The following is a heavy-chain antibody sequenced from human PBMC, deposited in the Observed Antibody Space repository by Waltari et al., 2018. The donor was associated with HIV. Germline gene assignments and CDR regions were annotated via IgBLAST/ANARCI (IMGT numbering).Heavy chain of an antibody. D-gene: IGHD3-22*01. V-gene: IGHV4-59*01. CDR3: ARATTFTAYFYDSGAFDI. Sequence: QMQLQESGPGLVRPAETLSLTCTVSGGSISNYYWTWIRQPPGKGLEWIGYIYYSGSTNFNPSLKRRVTISLDTSKNQFSLTVNSFTAADTAIYYCARATTFTAYFYDSGAFDIWGQGTMVTISS. CDR2: IYYSGST. J-gene: IGHJ3*02. CDR1: GGSISNYY.